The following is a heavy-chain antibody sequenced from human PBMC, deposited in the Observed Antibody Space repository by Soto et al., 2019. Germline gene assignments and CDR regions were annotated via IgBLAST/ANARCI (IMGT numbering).Heavy chain of an antibody. Sequence: EVQLVESGGGLVKPGGSLRLSCAASGFTFSSYSMNWVRQAPGKGLEWVSSISSSSSYIYYADSVKGRFTISRDNAKNSLYLQMNSLRAEDTAVYYCARDPPNDYGDYRGMDVWGQGTTVTVSS. CDR1: GFTFSSYS. CDR2: ISSSSSYI. CDR3: ARDPPNDYGDYRGMDV. D-gene: IGHD4-17*01. J-gene: IGHJ6*02. V-gene: IGHV3-21*01.